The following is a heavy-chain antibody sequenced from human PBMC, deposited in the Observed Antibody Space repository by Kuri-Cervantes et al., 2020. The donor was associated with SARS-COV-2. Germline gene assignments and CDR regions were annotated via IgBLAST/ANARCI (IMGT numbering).Heavy chain of an antibody. V-gene: IGHV4-59*01. J-gene: IGHJ4*02. CDR2: IYYSGST. D-gene: IGHD1-26*01. Sequence: SETLSLTCTVSGGSISSYYWSWIRQPPGKGLEWIGYIYYSGSTNYNPSLKSRVTISIDTSENQLSLKLTSVTAADTAVYYCARDQRRYRANDAPYDFWGQGTLVTVSS. CDR1: GGSISSYY. CDR3: ARDQRRYRANDAPYDF.